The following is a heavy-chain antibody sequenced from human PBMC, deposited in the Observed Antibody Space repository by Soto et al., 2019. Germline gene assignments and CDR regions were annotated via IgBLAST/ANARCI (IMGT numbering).Heavy chain of an antibody. J-gene: IGHJ6*02. CDR2: ILNDGSNR. Sequence: QVQLVESGGGVVQPGRSLTLSCAASGFTFSNYGMHWVRQAPGKGLEWVAVILNDGSNRYHADSVKDRFTISRDNSKNTLYLQMNSLRAEDKAVYYCARDDEYSGNGMDVWGHGTTVTVS. CDR1: GFTFSNYG. D-gene: IGHD3-10*01. CDR3: ARDDEYSGNGMDV. V-gene: IGHV3-33*01.